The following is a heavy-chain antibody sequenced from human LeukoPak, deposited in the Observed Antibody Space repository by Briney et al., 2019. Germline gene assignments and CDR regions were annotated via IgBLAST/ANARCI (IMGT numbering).Heavy chain of an antibody. V-gene: IGHV4-39*01. J-gene: IGHJ4*02. CDR3: ASQDFEKEFDY. CDR2: IYYSGST. Sequence: SETLSLTCAVYGGSFSGYYWGWIRQPPGKGLEWTGSIYYSGSTYYNPSLKSRVTTSVDTSKNQFSLKLSSVTAADTAVYYCASQDFEKEFDYWGQGTLVTVSS. D-gene: IGHD3-9*01. CDR1: GGSFSGYY.